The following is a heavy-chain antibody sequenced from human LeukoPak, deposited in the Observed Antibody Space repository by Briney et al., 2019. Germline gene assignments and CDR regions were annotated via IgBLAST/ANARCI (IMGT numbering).Heavy chain of an antibody. D-gene: IGHD6-19*01. CDR3: ARGVIAVAGGPTTPAAY. J-gene: IGHJ4*02. Sequence: GESLKISCKGSGYSFTSYWIGLVRQMPGKGLGLIGIIYPGDSDTRYSPSFQGQVTISADKSISTAYLQWSSLKASDTAMYYCARGVIAVAGGPTTPAAYWGQGTLVTVSS. CDR2: IYPGDSDT. V-gene: IGHV5-51*01. CDR1: GYSFTSYW.